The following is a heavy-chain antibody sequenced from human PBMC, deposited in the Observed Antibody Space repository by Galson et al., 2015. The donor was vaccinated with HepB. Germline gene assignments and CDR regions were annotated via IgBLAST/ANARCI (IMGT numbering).Heavy chain of an antibody. CDR2: ISTSSSYI. Sequence: SLRLSCAASGFTFGNYNMNWVRQAPGKGLEWVSSISTSSSYIYYADSVKGRFTISRDNAKKSLYLQMNSLRAEDTAVYYCAREADTGMNAGYYGMDVWGQGTTVTVSS. CDR3: AREADTGMNAGYYGMDV. D-gene: IGHD5-18*01. J-gene: IGHJ6*02. CDR1: GFTFGNYN. V-gene: IGHV3-21*01.